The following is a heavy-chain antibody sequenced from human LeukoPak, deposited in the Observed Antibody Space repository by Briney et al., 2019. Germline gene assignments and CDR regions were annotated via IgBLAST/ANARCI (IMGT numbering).Heavy chain of an antibody. Sequence: SETLSLTCTVSGGSISSYYWSWIRQPPGKGLEWIGYIYYSGSTNYNPSLKSRVTISVDTSKNQFSLKLSSVTAADTAVYYCARRAYNWNYENAFDIWGQGTLVTVSS. V-gene: IGHV4-59*01. D-gene: IGHD1-7*01. CDR3: ARRAYNWNYENAFDI. J-gene: IGHJ4*02. CDR1: GGSISSYY. CDR2: IYYSGST.